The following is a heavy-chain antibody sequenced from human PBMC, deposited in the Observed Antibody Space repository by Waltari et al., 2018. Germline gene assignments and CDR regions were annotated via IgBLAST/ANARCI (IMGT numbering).Heavy chain of an antibody. CDR1: GGSLSIYS. Sequence: QVQLQESGPGLVKPSETLSLTCTVSGGSLSIYSWIWIRQPPGKGLEGIGYMYYSGSTNYNPSLKSRVTISVDTSKNQFSLKLSSVTAADTAMYYCARDTGAFDIWGQGTMVTVSS. V-gene: IGHV4-59*01. CDR3: ARDTGAFDI. J-gene: IGHJ3*02. CDR2: MYYSGST.